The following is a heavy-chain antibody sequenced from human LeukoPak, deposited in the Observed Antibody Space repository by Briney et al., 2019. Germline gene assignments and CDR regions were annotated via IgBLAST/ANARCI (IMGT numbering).Heavy chain of an antibody. CDR3: ARDGHGSGSYYFDY. J-gene: IGHJ4*02. D-gene: IGHD3-10*01. CDR2: IIPIFGTA. CDR1: GGTFSSYA. V-gene: IGHV1-69*13. Sequence: ASVKVSCKASGGTFSSYAISWVRQAPGQGLEWMGGIIPIFGTANYAQKFQGRVTITADESTSTAYMELNSLRSEDTAVYYCARDGHGSGSYYFDYWGQGTLVTVSS.